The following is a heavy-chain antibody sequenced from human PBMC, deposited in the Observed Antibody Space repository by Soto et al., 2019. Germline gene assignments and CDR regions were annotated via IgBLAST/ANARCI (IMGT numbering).Heavy chain of an antibody. J-gene: IGHJ5*02. V-gene: IGHV4-34*01. Sequence: TLSLTCAVYGGSFSAYYWTWIRQPPGKGLEWIGEINDSGSTNYNPSLKSRVTISVDTSKNQFSLKLSSVTAADTAVYYCARPGLPKYNWFDPWGQGTLVTVSS. CDR1: GGSFSAYY. CDR3: ARPGLPKYNWFDP. CDR2: INDSGST.